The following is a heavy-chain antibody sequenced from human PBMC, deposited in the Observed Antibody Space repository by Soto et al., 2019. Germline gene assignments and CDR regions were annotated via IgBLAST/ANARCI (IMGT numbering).Heavy chain of an antibody. CDR1: GGTFSSYA. CDR3: ARVGAYCGGDCSKTKSTYYFDY. D-gene: IGHD2-21*02. Sequence: QVQLVQSGAEVKKPGSSVKVSCKASGGTFSSYAISWVRQAPGQGLEWMGGIIPIFGTANYAQKFQGRVTITADESTSTAYIELSSLRSEDTAVYYCARVGAYCGGDCSKTKSTYYFDYWGQGTLVTVSS. CDR2: IIPIFGTA. J-gene: IGHJ4*02. V-gene: IGHV1-69*01.